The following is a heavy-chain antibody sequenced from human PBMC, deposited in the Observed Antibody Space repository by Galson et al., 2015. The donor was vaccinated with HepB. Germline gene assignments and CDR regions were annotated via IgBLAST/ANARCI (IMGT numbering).Heavy chain of an antibody. CDR1: GFTFKSFG. D-gene: IGHD2-2*01. Sequence: SLRLSCAASGFTFKSFGMHWIRQAPGKGLEWVAIIWYDGSNKHYSDSVKGRFTISRDNSRSTLYLQMDSLRAEVTADYYCARGAGSCSDTSCYDIYFDFWGQGALVTVSS. J-gene: IGHJ4*02. CDR2: IWYDGSNK. CDR3: ARGAGSCSDTSCYDIYFDF. V-gene: IGHV3-33*01.